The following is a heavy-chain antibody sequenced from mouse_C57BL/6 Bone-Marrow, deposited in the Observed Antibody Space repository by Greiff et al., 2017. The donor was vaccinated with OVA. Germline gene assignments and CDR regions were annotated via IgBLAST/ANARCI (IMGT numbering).Heavy chain of an antibody. Sequence: QVQLQQSGPELVKPGASVKISCKASGYAISSSWMNWVKQRPGKGLEWIGRIYPGDGDTNYNGKFKGKATVTADKSSSTAYMQLSSLTSEDSAVYFCAPGDGYYAFAYWGQGTLVTVSA. CDR2: IYPGDGDT. CDR1: GYAISSSW. D-gene: IGHD2-3*01. CDR3: APGDGYYAFAY. J-gene: IGHJ3*01. V-gene: IGHV1-82*01.